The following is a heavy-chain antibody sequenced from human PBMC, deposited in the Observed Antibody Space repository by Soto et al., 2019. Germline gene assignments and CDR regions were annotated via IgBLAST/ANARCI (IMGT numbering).Heavy chain of an antibody. CDR2: IYYSGST. V-gene: IGHV4-31*03. D-gene: IGHD6-19*01. CDR3: ASTNSSGYCNWLEP. J-gene: IGHJ5*02. Sequence: SETLCRTCTFSVCSISSCCYYLGWIRQHPGNGLEWIGYIYYSGSTYYNPSLKGRVTISLDTSKNQFSLKLSSVTATATAVYYCASTNSSGYCNWLEPWGQRTLVNVSS. CDR1: VCSISSCCYY.